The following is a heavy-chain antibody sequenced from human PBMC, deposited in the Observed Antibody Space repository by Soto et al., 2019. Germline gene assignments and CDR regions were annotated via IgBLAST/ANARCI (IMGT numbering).Heavy chain of an antibody. Sequence: PSETLSLTCTVSGGSISSYYWSWIRQPPGKGLEWIGYIYYSGSTNFNPSLKSRVTISVDTSKNQFSLKLSSVTAADTAVYYCARSGYSYGYIDFYYFDYWGQGTLVTVSS. V-gene: IGHV4-59*01. J-gene: IGHJ4*02. CDR1: GGSISSYY. D-gene: IGHD5-18*01. CDR3: ARSGYSYGYIDFYYFDY. CDR2: IYYSGST.